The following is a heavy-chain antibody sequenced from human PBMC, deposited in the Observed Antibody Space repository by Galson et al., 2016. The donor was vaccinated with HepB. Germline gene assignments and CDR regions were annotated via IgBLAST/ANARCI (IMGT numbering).Heavy chain of an antibody. D-gene: IGHD3-10*01. CDR2: IYYDGSNK. CDR3: ARRYYYGSASPYYYMGV. J-gene: IGHJ6*03. Sequence: SLRLSCAASGFTFSSYGMHWVRQAPGKGLEWVTFIYYDGSNKYYADSVKGRFTVARDNSKNMVYLEMNSLRAEDTAVYYCARRYYYGSASPYYYMGVWGKGTTVTVSS. CDR1: GFTFSSYG. V-gene: IGHV3-33*01.